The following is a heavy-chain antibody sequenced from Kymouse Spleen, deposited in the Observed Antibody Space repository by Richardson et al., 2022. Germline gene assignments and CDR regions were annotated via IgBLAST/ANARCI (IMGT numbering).Heavy chain of an antibody. J-gene: IGHJ6*02. CDR3: ARDQDNWNYVYYYYYGMDV. V-gene: IGHV7-4-1*01. D-gene: IGHD1-7*01. Sequence: QVQLVQSGSELKKPGASVKVSCKASGYTFTSYAMNWVRQAPGQGLEWMGWINTNTGNPTYAQGFTGRFVFSLDTSVSTAYLQICSLKAEDTAVYYCARDQDNWNYVYYYYYGMDVWGQGTTVTVSS. CDR2: INTNTGNP. CDR1: GYTFTSYA.